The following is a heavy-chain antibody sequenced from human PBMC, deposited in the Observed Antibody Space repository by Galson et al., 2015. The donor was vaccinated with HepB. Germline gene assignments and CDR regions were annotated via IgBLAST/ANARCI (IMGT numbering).Heavy chain of an antibody. CDR3: ARDSWLGQQPAFDL. CDR2: ISYNTGNP. CDR1: GYSFTCCS. J-gene: IGHJ4*02. D-gene: IGHD6-13*01. V-gene: IGHV7-4-1*02. Sequence: SVKVSCKASGYSFTCCSMNWFRQAPGQGLEWMGYISYNTGNPTYAQGFTGRFVFSRDTSVSTAYLQISSLEAEDTAVYYCARDSWLGQQPAFDLWGQGTLDTVSS.